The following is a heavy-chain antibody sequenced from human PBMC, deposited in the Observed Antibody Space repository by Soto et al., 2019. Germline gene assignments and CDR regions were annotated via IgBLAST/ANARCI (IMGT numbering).Heavy chain of an antibody. CDR1: GSSINSSGYY. V-gene: IGHV4-39*01. J-gene: IGHJ4*02. D-gene: IGHD3-3*02. CDR3: ARLPSRHLVDY. Sequence: ETLSLTCTVSGSSINSSGYYWGWIRQPPGKGLEWIGSMFYGVRTYYNPSLKSQVTVSVDTSKNQFSLNLRSVTAADTAVYYCARLPSRHLVDYWGQGTLVTVSS. CDR2: MFYGVRT.